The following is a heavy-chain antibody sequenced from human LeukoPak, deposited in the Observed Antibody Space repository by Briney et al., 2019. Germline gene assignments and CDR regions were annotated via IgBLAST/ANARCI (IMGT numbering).Heavy chain of an antibody. CDR2: LNSDGSST. CDR3: ARASNRNSIDFDY. D-gene: IGHD1-7*01. J-gene: IGHJ4*02. V-gene: IGHV3-74*01. Sequence: GGSLRLSCAASGFTFSSYWMHCVRHPPGKGVVWVSRLNSDGSSTSYADSVKGRFTISRENAETTLHLQMNNLSAEDTAVYYCARASNRNSIDFDYWGRGALVTVSS. CDR1: GFTFSSYW.